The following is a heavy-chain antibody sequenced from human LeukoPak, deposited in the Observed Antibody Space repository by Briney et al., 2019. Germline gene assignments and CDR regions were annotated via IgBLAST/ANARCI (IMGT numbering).Heavy chain of an antibody. CDR3: AKDSPKTSWNHPTYYSDY. D-gene: IGHD1-14*01. CDR1: GFTVSSNY. CDR2: ISGSGGST. J-gene: IGHJ4*02. V-gene: IGHV3-23*01. Sequence: GGSLRLSCAASGFTVSSNYMSWVRQAPGKGLEWVSAISGSGGSTYYADSVKGRFTISRDNSKNTLYLQMNSLRAEDTAVYYCAKDSPKTSWNHPTYYSDYWGQGTLVTVSS.